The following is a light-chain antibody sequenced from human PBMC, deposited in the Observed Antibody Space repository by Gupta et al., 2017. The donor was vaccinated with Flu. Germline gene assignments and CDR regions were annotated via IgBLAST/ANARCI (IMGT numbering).Light chain of an antibody. Sequence: QTVVTQEPSLTVSPGGPVTLTCASSTGAVTSGHYPNWLQQNPGQAPRTLIYSTSTKHSWTPARFSGSLLGGKAALTLSDVQPEDEADYYCLLYFDGQGVFGGGTKVTVL. CDR1: TGAVTSGHY. J-gene: IGLJ3*02. CDR3: LLYFDGQGV. CDR2: STS. V-gene: IGLV7-43*01.